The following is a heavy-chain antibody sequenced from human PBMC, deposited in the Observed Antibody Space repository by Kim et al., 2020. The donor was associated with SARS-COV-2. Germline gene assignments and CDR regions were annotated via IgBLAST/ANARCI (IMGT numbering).Heavy chain of an antibody. D-gene: IGHD6-13*01. CDR2: INNNGDTI. CDR3: ARDPQRGRWYFDY. V-gene: IGHV3-48*03. Sequence: GGSLRLSCAASGFTVSTSEMSWVRQAPGKGLECDSYINNNGDTIYYADSVKGRFTISRDNVKNSLYLQMNSLRAEDTAVYYCARDPQRGRWYFDYWGQGILITVPP. J-gene: IGHJ4*02. CDR1: GFTVSTSE.